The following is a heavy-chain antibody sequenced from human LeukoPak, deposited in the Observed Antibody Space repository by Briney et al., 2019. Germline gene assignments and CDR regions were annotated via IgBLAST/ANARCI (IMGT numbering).Heavy chain of an antibody. CDR2: ISYDGSNK. J-gene: IGHJ4*02. D-gene: IGHD2-15*01. CDR1: GFTFSSYG. Sequence: PGGSLRLSCAASGFTFSSYGMHRVRQAPGKGLEWVAVISYDGSNKYYADSVKGRFTISRDNSKNTLYLQMNSLRAEDTAVYYCAKDGKGYCSGGSCYPFDYWGQGTLVTVSS. CDR3: AKDGKGYCSGGSCYPFDY. V-gene: IGHV3-30*18.